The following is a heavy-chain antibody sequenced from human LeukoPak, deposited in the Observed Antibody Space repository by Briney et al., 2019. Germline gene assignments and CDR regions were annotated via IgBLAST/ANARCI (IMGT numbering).Heavy chain of an antibody. D-gene: IGHD1-7*01. Sequence: PSETLSLTCTVSGGSISSSSYYWXXIRLPPGKGLEXXGSIYYSGSTYYNPSLKSRVTISVDTSKNQFSLKLSSVIAADTAVYYCARQVTGTTRRFDPWGQGTLVTVSS. CDR2: IYYSGST. J-gene: IGHJ5*02. CDR1: GGSISSSSYY. CDR3: ARQVTGTTRRFDP. V-gene: IGHV4-39*01.